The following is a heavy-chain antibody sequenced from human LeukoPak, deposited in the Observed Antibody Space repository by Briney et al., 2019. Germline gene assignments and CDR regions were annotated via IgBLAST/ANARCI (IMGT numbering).Heavy chain of an antibody. V-gene: IGHV1-2*02. J-gene: IGHJ6*03. CDR3: ARGASRYDHLSGYYYYYMDV. Sequence: GASVKVSCKASGYTFTGYYMHWVRQAPGQGLEWMGWINPNSGGTNYAQKFQGRVTMTRDTSISTAYMELSRLRSDDTAVYYCARGASRYDHLSGYYYYYMDVWGKGTTVTVSS. D-gene: IGHD5-12*01. CDR2: INPNSGGT. CDR1: GYTFTGYY.